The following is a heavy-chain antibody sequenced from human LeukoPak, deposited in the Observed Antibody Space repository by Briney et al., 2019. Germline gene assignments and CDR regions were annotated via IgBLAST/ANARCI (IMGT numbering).Heavy chain of an antibody. D-gene: IGHD3-22*01. Sequence: PGGFLRLSCAASGFTFSSYSMNWVRQAPGKGLEWVSSISSSSSYIYYADSVKGRFTISRDNAKNSLYLQMNSLRAEDTAVYYCARRDGFYYDSSNDYWGQGTLVTVSS. V-gene: IGHV3-21*01. CDR2: ISSSSSYI. CDR1: GFTFSSYS. J-gene: IGHJ4*02. CDR3: ARRDGFYYDSSNDY.